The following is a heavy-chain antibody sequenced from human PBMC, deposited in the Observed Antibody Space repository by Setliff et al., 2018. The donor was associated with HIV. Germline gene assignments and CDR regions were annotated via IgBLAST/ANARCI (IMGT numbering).Heavy chain of an antibody. CDR3: ATSFGSGVAPFDN. Sequence: SVKVSCKASEDTFNSYIIHWVRQTPGQGLEWVGRTIPVLSMSNFALKFQGRGSIFADKSTSTAYLGLNGLTSEDTAIYYCATSFGSGVAPFDNWGQGTLVTVSS. D-gene: IGHD3-10*01. CDR2: TIPVLSMS. J-gene: IGHJ4*02. CDR1: EDTFNSYI. V-gene: IGHV1-69*02.